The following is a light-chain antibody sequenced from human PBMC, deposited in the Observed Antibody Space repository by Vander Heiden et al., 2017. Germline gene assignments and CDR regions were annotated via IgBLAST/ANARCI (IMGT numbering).Light chain of an antibody. Sequence: DIQMTQSPSTLSASVGDRVTISCRASQRRPNWLAWYQQKSGKVPKLPLYNVSISVSPVPSPFSGCGSVADFPRTILITPLHHFATYYFRQDNSYPRTFGQGTKVEIK. J-gene: IGKJ1*01. CDR1: QRRPNW. CDR3: RQDNSYPRT. V-gene: IGKV1-5*03. CDR2: NVS.